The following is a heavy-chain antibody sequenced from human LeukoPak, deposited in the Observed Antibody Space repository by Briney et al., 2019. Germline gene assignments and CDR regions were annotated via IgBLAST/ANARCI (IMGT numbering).Heavy chain of an antibody. D-gene: IGHD4-17*01. V-gene: IGHV4-59*08. CDR2: IYDTVST. CDR3: ARGGYGYFDH. J-gene: IGHJ4*02. CDR1: GGSISSYY. Sequence: SETLSLTCTISGGSISSYYWSWIRQPPGKGLEWIGYIYDTVSTKYNPSLKSRVTISVDTSKNQFSVKLSSVTAADTAVYYCARGGYGYFDHWGQGTQVTVSS.